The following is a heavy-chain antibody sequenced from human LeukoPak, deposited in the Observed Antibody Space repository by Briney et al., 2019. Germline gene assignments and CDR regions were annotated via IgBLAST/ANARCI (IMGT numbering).Heavy chain of an antibody. CDR3: ARQRYYYDSSGYYPHDY. CDR1: GGSISSSSYY. J-gene: IGHJ4*02. Sequence: SETLSLTCTVSGGSISSSSYYWGWIRQPPGKGLEWIGSIYYSGSTYYNPSLKSRVTISVDTSKNQFSLKLSSVTAADTAVYYCARQRYYYDSSGYYPHDYWGQGTLVTVSS. D-gene: IGHD3-22*01. CDR2: IYYSGST. V-gene: IGHV4-39*01.